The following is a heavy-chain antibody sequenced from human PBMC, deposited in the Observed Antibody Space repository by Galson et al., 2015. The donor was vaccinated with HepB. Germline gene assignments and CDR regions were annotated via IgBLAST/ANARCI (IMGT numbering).Heavy chain of an antibody. D-gene: IGHD5-12*01. J-gene: IGHJ6*02. CDR3: ARARSGYSGYDCGYYYYGMDV. CDR2: IIPILGIA. Sequence: SVKVSCKASGGTFSSYAISWVRQAPGQGLEWMGRIIPILGIANYAQKFQGRVTITADESTSTAYMELSSLRSEDTAVYYCARARSGYSGYDCGYYYYGMDVWGQGTTVTVSS. CDR1: GGTFSSYA. V-gene: IGHV1-69*04.